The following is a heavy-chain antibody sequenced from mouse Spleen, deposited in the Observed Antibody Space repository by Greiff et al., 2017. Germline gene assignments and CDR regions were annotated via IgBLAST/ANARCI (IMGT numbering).Heavy chain of an antibody. D-gene: IGHD2-12*01. CDR3: ASYVAMDY. CDR2: INPNNGGT. J-gene: IGHJ4*01. Sequence: VQLQQSGPELVKPGASVKISCKASGYTFTDYYMNWVKQSHGKSLEWIGDINPNNGGTSYNQKFKGKATLTVDKSSSTAYMELRSLTSEDSAVYYCASYVAMDYWGQGTSVTVSS. V-gene: IGHV1-26*01. CDR1: GYTFTDYY.